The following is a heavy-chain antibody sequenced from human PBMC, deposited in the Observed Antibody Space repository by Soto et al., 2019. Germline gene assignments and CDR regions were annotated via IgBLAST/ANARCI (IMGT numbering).Heavy chain of an antibody. J-gene: IGHJ5*02. D-gene: IGHD2-2*01. CDR1: GGSISSGGYS. CDR2: IYHSGST. V-gene: IGHV4-30-2*01. Sequence: ASETLSLTCAVSGGSISSGGYSWSWIRQPPGKGLEWIGYIYHSGSTYYNPSLKSRVTISVDRSKNQFSLKLSSVTAADTAVYYCARVRRSSSFWFDPWGQGTLVTVSS. CDR3: ARVRRSSSFWFDP.